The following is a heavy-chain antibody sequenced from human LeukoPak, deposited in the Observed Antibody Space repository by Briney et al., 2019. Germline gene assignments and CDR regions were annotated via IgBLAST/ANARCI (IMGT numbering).Heavy chain of an antibody. J-gene: IGHJ4*02. D-gene: IGHD3-22*01. CDR1: GFTFSSYG. Sequence: GGSLRLSCAASGFTFSSYGMHWVRQAPGKGLEWVAVIWYDGSNKYYADSVKGRFTISRDNSKNTLYLQMNSLRAEDTAVYYCARDGFSGYYYDSSGYYFDYWGQGTLVIVSS. CDR3: ARDGFSGYYYDSSGYYFDY. CDR2: IWYDGSNK. V-gene: IGHV3-33*01.